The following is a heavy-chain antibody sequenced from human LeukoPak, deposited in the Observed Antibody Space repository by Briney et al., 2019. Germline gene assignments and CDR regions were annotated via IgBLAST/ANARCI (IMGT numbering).Heavy chain of an antibody. CDR3: ARDLRVRGVIGSWFDP. CDR2: IKQDGSEK. D-gene: IGHD3-10*01. J-gene: IGHJ5*02. Sequence: GGSLRLSCAASGFTFSSYWMSWVRQAPGKGLEWVANIKQDGSEKYYVDSVKGRFTIPRDNAKNSLYLQMNSLRAEDTAVYYCARDLRVRGVIGSWFDPWGQGTLVTVSS. V-gene: IGHV3-7*01. CDR1: GFTFSSYW.